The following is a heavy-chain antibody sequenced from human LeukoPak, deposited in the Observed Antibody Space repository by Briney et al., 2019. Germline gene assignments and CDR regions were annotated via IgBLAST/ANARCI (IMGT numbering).Heavy chain of an antibody. CDR1: GGSISNYY. V-gene: IGHV4-59*08. Sequence: SETLSLTCTVSGGSISNYYWSWIRQPPGKGLEWIGYIYSSGSTNYNPSLKSRVTISVDTSKNEFSLKLNSVTAADTAVYYCARHYFPDYNFDYWGQGTLVTVSS. J-gene: IGHJ4*02. CDR2: IYSSGST. D-gene: IGHD4-11*01. CDR3: ARHYFPDYNFDY.